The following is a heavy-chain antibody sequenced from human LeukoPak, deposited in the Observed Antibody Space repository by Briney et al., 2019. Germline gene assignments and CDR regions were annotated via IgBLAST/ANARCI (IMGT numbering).Heavy chain of an antibody. V-gene: IGHV1-2*02. J-gene: IGHJ5*02. CDR2: INPNSGGT. Sequence: ASVKVSCKASGYTFTGYYMHWVRQAPGQGLEWMGWINPNSGGTNYAQKLQGRVTVTTDTSTSTAYMELRSLRSDDTAVYYCARDAGRYYDFWSGPSEHWFDPWGQGTLVTVSS. CDR3: ARDAGRYYDFWSGPSEHWFDP. CDR1: GYTFTGYY. D-gene: IGHD3-3*01.